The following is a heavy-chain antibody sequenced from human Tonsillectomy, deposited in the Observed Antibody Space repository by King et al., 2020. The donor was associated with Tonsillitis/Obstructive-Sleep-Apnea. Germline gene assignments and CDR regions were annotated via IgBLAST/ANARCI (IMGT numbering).Heavy chain of an antibody. CDR3: AIGVCGGDCPDAFDI. D-gene: IGHD2-21*02. CDR1: GGSISSYY. Sequence: QLQESGPGLVKPSETLSLTCTVSGGSISSYYWSWIRQPPGKGLEWFGYIYYSGSTNYNPSLKSRVTISVDTSKNQFSLKLSSVTAADTAVYYCAIGVCGGDCPDAFDIWGQGTMVTVSS. CDR2: IYYSGST. J-gene: IGHJ3*02. V-gene: IGHV4-59*08.